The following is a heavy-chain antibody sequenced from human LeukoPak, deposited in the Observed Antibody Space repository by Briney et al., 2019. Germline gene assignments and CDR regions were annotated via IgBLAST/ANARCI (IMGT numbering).Heavy chain of an antibody. V-gene: IGHV3-7*01. CDR1: GFTFSNYW. D-gene: IGHD3-3*01. CDR3: ARLREIPVFGVVTKSTSYFDY. Sequence: GGSLRLSCAASGFTFSNYWMSWVRQAPGKGLEWVANINQDGSEKYYVDSVKGGFTISRDNAKNSLYLQMNSLRAEDTAVYYCARLREIPVFGVVTKSTSYFDYWGQGTLVTVSS. J-gene: IGHJ4*02. CDR2: INQDGSEK.